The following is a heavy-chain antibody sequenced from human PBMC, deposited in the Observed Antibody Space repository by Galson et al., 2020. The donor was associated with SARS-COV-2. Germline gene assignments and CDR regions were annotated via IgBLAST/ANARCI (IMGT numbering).Heavy chain of an antibody. CDR1: GASTSRNY. J-gene: IGHJ6*02. D-gene: IGHD1-26*01. CDR2: VYSSGNI. Sequence: ASETLSLTCSVSGASTSRNYFTWIRQPPGEGLEWVGSVYSSGNIYYNPTLNSRATISVDTSNNQFSLKLTSVTAADTAIYYCARLAADSIQGFRWWDVTDFESHGMDVWGRGTTVNVSS. V-gene: IGHV4-59*08. CDR3: ARLAADSIQGFRWWDVTDFESHGMDV.